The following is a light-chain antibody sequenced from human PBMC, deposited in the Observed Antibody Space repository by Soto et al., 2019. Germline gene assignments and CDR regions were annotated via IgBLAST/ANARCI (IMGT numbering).Light chain of an antibody. Sequence: EFVLTQSPATLSLSPGERATLSCRASQSTSTYLAWYQQKPGQAPRLLIYDASNRATGIPARFSGSGSGTDFTLTISDLEPEDFAVYYCQQRTNWPSITFGQGTRLEIK. CDR1: QSTSTY. CDR3: QQRTNWPSIT. CDR2: DAS. V-gene: IGKV3-11*01. J-gene: IGKJ5*01.